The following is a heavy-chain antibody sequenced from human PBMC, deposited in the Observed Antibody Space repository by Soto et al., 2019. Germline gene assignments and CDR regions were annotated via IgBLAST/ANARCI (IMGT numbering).Heavy chain of an antibody. CDR2: ISHDGTKT. J-gene: IGHJ6*02. Sequence: GGSLRLSCEASGFNFGAYGMHWVRQAPGKGLEWVAVISHDGTKTYYSDSVKGRFTVSRDNSKNMLYVQMVSLRPDDTAVYSCAKDRRDGYNTCYRCYGVDVWGQGTTVTVSS. D-gene: IGHD5-18*01. CDR3: AKDRRDGYNTCYRCYGVDV. V-gene: IGHV3-30*18. CDR1: GFNFGAYG.